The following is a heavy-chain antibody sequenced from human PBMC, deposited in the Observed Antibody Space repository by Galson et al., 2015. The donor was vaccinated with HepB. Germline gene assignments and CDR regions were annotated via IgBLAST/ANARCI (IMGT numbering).Heavy chain of an antibody. Sequence: SVKVSCKASGGTFSSYAISWVRQAPGQGLEWMGRIIPILGIANYAQKFQGRVTITADKSTSTAYMELSSLRSEDTAVYYCARDNGGGYYYDSSGPDPDNYYYYYGMDVWGQGTTVTVSS. CDR2: IIPILGIA. J-gene: IGHJ6*02. V-gene: IGHV1-69*04. D-gene: IGHD3-22*01. CDR1: GGTFSSYA. CDR3: ARDNGGGYYYDSSGPDPDNYYYYYGMDV.